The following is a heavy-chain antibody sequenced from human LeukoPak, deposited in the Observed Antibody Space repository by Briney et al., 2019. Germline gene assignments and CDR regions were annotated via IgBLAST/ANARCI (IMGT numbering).Heavy chain of an antibody. D-gene: IGHD3-22*01. V-gene: IGHV4-59*01. Sequence: SATLSLTCTVSGGSISIYYWSWIRQPPGKGLEWIGYIYYSGSTNYNPSLKSRVTISVDTSKNQFSLKLSSVTAADTAVYYCARGLRTRYYYDRSGLADWGQGTLVTVSS. CDR3: ARGLRTRYYYDRSGLAD. CDR2: IYYSGST. J-gene: IGHJ4*02. CDR1: GGSISIYY.